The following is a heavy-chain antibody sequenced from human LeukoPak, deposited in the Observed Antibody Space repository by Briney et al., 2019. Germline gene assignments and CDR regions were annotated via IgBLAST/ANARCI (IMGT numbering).Heavy chain of an antibody. J-gene: IGHJ3*02. CDR1: GFTFSEYY. CDR3: ARALNDAFDI. V-gene: IGHV3-11*04. CDR2: IINSRTGT. Sequence: KPGGSLRLSCAASGFTFSEYYMGWRREAKGKGSELVSYIINSRTGTYYPDSVKGRFTISRDNAKNSLYLQVNSLRAEDTAVYYCARALNDAFDIWGQGTMVTVSS.